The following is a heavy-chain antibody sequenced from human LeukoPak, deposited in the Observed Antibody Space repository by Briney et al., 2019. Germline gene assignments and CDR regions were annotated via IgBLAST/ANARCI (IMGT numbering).Heavy chain of an antibody. Sequence: GGSLRLSCAASGFTFSSYEMNWVRQAPGKGLEWVSYISSSGSTIYYADSVKGRFTISRDNAKNSLYLQMNSLRADETAVYYCARVSPLWTLGYWGQGTLVTVSS. J-gene: IGHJ4*02. D-gene: IGHD2-21*01. CDR1: GFTFSSYE. CDR3: ARVSPLWTLGY. V-gene: IGHV3-48*03. CDR2: ISSSGSTI.